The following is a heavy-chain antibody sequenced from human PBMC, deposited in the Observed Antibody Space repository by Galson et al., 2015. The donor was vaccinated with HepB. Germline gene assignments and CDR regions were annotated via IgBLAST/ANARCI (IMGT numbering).Heavy chain of an antibody. Sequence: SVKVSCKASGGTFSSYAISWVRQAPGQGLEWMGGIIPIFGTANYAQKFQGRATITADESTSTAYMELSSLRSEDTAVYYCARGARGVVVPAAIWVGVCLDVWGQGTTVTVSS. V-gene: IGHV1-69*13. CDR1: GGTFSSYA. CDR3: ARGARGVVVPAAIWVGVCLDV. D-gene: IGHD2-2*01. J-gene: IGHJ6*02. CDR2: IIPIFGTA.